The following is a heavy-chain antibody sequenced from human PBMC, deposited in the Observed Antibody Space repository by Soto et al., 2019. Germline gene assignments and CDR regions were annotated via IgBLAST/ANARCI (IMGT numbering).Heavy chain of an antibody. J-gene: IGHJ1*01. D-gene: IGHD6-13*01. CDR1: GFSFSTYA. CDR2: ISGSGGTT. CDR3: AKDQAAAGTISRYFQH. V-gene: IGHV3-23*01. Sequence: EVQLLESGGGLVHPEGSLRLSCAASGFSFSTYAMSWVRQAPGKGLEWVSGISGSGGTTYYADSVKGRFTISRDNSKNTLYLQVNSLRAEDTAVYYCAKDQAAAGTISRYFQHWGQGTLVTVSS.